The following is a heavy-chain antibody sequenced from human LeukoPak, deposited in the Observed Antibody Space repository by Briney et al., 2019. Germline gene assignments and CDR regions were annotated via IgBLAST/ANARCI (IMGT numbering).Heavy chain of an antibody. CDR2: ISGSGDSR. V-gene: IGHV3-23*01. D-gene: IGHD6-13*01. CDR3: AKAPDSSWYYFDY. CDR1: GFTFSSYA. J-gene: IGHJ4*02. Sequence: QPGGSLRLSCAASGFTFSSYAMNWVRQAPGKGLEWVSGISGSGDSRYYADPVKGRFTISRDNSKNTLYLQMNSLRAEDTAVYYCAKAPDSSWYYFDYWGQGTLVTVSS.